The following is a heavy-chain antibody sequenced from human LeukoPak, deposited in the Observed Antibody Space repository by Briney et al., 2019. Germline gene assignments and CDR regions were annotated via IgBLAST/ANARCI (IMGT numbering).Heavy chain of an antibody. J-gene: IGHJ4*02. CDR2: IDPNSGGT. CDR3: ARRPYDTSGLDY. Sequence: GASVKVSCKASGYTFTGYYMHWVRQAPGQGLEWMGWIDPNSGGTNYAQKFQGRVTMTRDTSISTAYMELSRLRSDDTAVYYCARRPYDTSGLDYWGQGTLVTVSS. V-gene: IGHV1-2*02. D-gene: IGHD3-22*01. CDR1: GYTFTGYY.